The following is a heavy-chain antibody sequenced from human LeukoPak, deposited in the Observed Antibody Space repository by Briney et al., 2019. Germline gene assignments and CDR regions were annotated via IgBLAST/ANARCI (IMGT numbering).Heavy chain of an antibody. CDR3: ARGLWATINY. Sequence: KSSETLSLTCAVYGGSFSGYYWSWIRQPPGKGLEWIGEINHSGSTNYNPSLKSRVTISVDTSKNQFSLKLSSVTAADTAVYYCARGLWATINYWGQGTLATVSS. V-gene: IGHV4-34*01. CDR2: INHSGST. D-gene: IGHD5-24*01. J-gene: IGHJ4*02. CDR1: GGSFSGYY.